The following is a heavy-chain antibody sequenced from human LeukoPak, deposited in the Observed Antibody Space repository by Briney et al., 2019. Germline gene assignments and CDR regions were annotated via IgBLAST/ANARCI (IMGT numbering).Heavy chain of an antibody. D-gene: IGHD6-19*01. CDR1: GGSFSGYY. CDR3: ARSRRIAVTTGWFDP. Sequence: PSETLSLTCAVYGGSFSGYYWSWIRQPPGKGLEWIGYIYYSGSTNYNPSLKSRVTISVDTSKNQFSLKLSSVTAADTAVYYCARSRRIAVTTGWFDPWGQGTLVTVSS. J-gene: IGHJ5*02. CDR2: IYYSGST. V-gene: IGHV4-59*08.